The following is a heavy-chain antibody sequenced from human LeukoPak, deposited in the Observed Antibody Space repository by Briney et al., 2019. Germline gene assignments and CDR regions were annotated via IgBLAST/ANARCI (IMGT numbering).Heavy chain of an antibody. D-gene: IGHD1-26*01. CDR3: SRESGAFSPFGY. CDR2: ISLSGVT. V-gene: IGHV4-4*02. Sequence: SGTLSLTCGVSGGSISSTNWWSWVRPPPGRGLEWIGEISLSGVTNYNPSLKSRVTMSLDRSKNHLSLTLTSVTAADTAVYYCSRESGAFSPFGYWGQGTLVTVSS. CDR1: GGSISSTNW. J-gene: IGHJ4*02.